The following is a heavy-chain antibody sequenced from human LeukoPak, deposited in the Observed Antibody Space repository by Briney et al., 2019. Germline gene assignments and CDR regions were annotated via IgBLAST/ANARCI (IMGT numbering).Heavy chain of an antibody. V-gene: IGHV3-30*19. D-gene: IGHD1-26*01. Sequence: GGSLRLSCAASGFSFSSHAMHWVRQAPGKGLEWVAFISYDGSTKTYADSVKGRFTTSRDISLHLQMNSLRAEDTAVYYCARDDRRQEWELPYYYYGMGVWGQGTTVTVSS. CDR3: ARDDRRQEWELPYYYYGMGV. J-gene: IGHJ6*02. CDR2: ISYDGSTK. CDR1: GFSFSSHA.